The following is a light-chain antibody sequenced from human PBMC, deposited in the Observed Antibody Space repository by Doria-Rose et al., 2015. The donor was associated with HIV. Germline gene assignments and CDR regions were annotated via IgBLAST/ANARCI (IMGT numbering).Light chain of an antibody. V-gene: IGKV3-20*01. CDR3: QQYGTSRGT. CDR1: QRVKSSY. Sequence: TQSPGTLSLSPGERATLSYRASQRVKSSYLAWYQQKPGQAPRLLIYDAPTRATGIPDRFSGSGSGTDFTLTISRLEPEDVAVYYCQQYGTSRGTFGQGTRLEIK. CDR2: DAP. J-gene: IGKJ5*01.